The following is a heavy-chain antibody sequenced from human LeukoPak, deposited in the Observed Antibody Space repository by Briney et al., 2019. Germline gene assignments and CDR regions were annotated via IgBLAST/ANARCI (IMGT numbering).Heavy chain of an antibody. J-gene: IGHJ4*02. CDR1: GGSISGYY. Sequence: PSETLSLTCTVSGGSISGYYWSWIRQPPGKGLEWIGYIYYSGSTNYNPSLKSRVTISVDTSKNQFSLKLSSVTAADTAVYYCARHTYDRSGYYYMGNWGQGTLVTVSS. CDR3: ARHTYDRSGYYYMGN. V-gene: IGHV4-59*08. CDR2: IYYSGST. D-gene: IGHD3-22*01.